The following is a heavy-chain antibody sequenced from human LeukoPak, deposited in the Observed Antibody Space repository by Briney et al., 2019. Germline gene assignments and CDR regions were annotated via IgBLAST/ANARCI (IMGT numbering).Heavy chain of an antibody. CDR1: GFTFSSYA. J-gene: IGHJ6*02. V-gene: IGHV3-23*01. Sequence: PGGSLRLSCAASGFTFSSYAMSWVRQAPGKGLEWVSAISGSGGSTYYADSVKGRFTISRDNSKNTLYLQMNSLKGEDTAVYYCARDMGFCSSPSCPYYYYGMDVWGQGTTVTVSS. CDR3: ARDMGFCSSPSCPYYYYGMDV. D-gene: IGHD2-2*01. CDR2: ISGSGGST.